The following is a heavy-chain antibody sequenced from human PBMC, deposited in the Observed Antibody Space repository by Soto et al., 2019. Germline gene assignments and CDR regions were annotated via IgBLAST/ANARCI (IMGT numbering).Heavy chain of an antibody. D-gene: IGHD6-6*01. V-gene: IGHV3-23*01. CDR1: GFPFSSYA. J-gene: IGHJ4*02. CDR2: ISGSGGST. Sequence: VSLRLSCAASGFPFSSYAMSGVRQAPGKGLEWVSAISGSGGSTYYADSVKGRFTISRDNSKNTLYLQMNSLRAEDTAVYYCAKVISAYSSSSGFGYWGQGTLVTVSS. CDR3: AKVISAYSSSSGFGY.